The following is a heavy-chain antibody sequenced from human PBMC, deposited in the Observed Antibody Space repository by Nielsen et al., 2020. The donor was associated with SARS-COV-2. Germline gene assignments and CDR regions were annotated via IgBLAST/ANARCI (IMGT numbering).Heavy chain of an antibody. CDR3: ASDSNSYNYYDYYGMDV. Sequence: GESLKTSCAASGFTFSSYGMPWVRQAPAKGLEWVAAISYDGSNKYYADSVKGRFTISRDNSKNTLYLQMNSLRAEDTAVYYCASDSNSYNYYDYYGMDVWSQGTTVTVSS. CDR2: ISYDGSNK. D-gene: IGHD2-2*01. J-gene: IGHJ6*02. V-gene: IGHV3-30*03. CDR1: GFTFSSYG.